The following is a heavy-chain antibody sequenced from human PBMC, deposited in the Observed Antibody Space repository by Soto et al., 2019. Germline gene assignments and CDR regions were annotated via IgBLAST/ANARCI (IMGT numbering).Heavy chain of an antibody. J-gene: IGHJ5*02. Sequence: EVQLLESGGGLVQPGGSLRLSCAASGFTFSSYAMSWVRQAPGKGLYWGSAISGSGGSTYYADSGKGRFTISRDNSMNTLYLQMDSLRAEDTAVYSCAQGKSVVVAATRTASWFDPWGRGPLVTVSS. CDR1: GFTFSSYA. CDR2: ISGSGGST. CDR3: AQGKSVVVAATRTASWFDP. D-gene: IGHD2-15*01. V-gene: IGHV3-23*01.